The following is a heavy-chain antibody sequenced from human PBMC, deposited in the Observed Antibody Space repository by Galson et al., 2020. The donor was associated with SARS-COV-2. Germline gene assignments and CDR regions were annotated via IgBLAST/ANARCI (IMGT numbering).Heavy chain of an antibody. CDR2: ISSTSSNI. CDR1: GFTFSSYS. Sequence: GESLKISCAASGFTFSSYSMNWVRQAPGKGLEWVSSISSTSSNIYYADSVKGRFTISRDNAKNSLYLQMNSLRAEDTAVYYCARGPIAVAGPDNWFDPWGQGTLVTVSS. V-gene: IGHV3-21*01. J-gene: IGHJ5*02. D-gene: IGHD6-19*01. CDR3: ARGPIAVAGPDNWFDP.